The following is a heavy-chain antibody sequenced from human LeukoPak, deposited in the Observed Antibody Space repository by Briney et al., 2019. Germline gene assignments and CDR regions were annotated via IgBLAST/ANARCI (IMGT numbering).Heavy chain of an antibody. CDR2: INSGGST. CDR3: ARDLAYYGSGKQNY. CDR1: GFTFSSYG. D-gene: IGHD3-10*01. Sequence: GGSLRLSCAASGFTFSSYGMHWVRQAPGKGLEWVSVINSGGSTYYADSVKGRFTISRDNSKNTLYLQMNSLRAEDTAVYYCARDLAYYGSGKQNYWGQGTLVTVSS. J-gene: IGHJ4*02. V-gene: IGHV3-66*01.